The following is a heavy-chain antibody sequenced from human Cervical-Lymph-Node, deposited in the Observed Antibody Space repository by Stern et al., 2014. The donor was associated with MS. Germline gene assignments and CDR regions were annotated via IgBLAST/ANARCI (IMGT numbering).Heavy chain of an antibody. J-gene: IGHJ3*02. D-gene: IGHD6-19*01. Sequence: EVQLVESGGGLVQPGRSLRLSCAASGFTFDDYAIHWVRQAPGKGLEWVSGISWNSVSIVYADSVKGRFTISRDNAKNSLYLQMNSLRAEDTALYYCAKGLQQWLGHDAFDIWGQGTMVTVSS. CDR2: ISWNSVSI. V-gene: IGHV3-9*01. CDR1: GFTFDDYA. CDR3: AKGLQQWLGHDAFDI.